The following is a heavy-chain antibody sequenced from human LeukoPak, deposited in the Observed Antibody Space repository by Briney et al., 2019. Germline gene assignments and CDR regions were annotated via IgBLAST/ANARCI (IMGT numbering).Heavy chain of an antibody. CDR3: AREATRRAAAANY. Sequence: ASVKVSCKASGYTFTGYYMHWVRQAPGQGLEWMGWINPNSGGTNYAQKFQGRVTMTRDTSISTAYMELSRLRSDDTAVCYCAREATRRAAAANYWGQGTLVTVSS. CDR2: INPNSGGT. V-gene: IGHV1-2*02. D-gene: IGHD6-13*01. CDR1: GYTFTGYY. J-gene: IGHJ4*02.